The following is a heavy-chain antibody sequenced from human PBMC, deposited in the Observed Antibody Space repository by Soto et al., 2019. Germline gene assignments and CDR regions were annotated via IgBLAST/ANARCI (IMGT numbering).Heavy chain of an antibody. V-gene: IGHV3-23*01. J-gene: IGHJ1*01. CDR2: ISGSGGGT. CDR3: XXXXXXXXXXXXXXXXX. Sequence: EVQLLESGGGLVQPGGSLRLSCAASGFTFNIYAMSWVRQAPGKGLEWVSAISGSGGGTYYADSVEGRFTISRDNSNNTLYLQMSSLRAEDTAVYYXXXXXXXXXXXXXXXXXXXGQGTLVTVSS. CDR1: GFTFNIYA.